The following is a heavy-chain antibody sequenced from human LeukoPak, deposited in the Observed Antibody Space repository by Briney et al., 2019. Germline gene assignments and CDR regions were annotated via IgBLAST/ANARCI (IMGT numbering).Heavy chain of an antibody. J-gene: IGHJ4*02. Sequence: PSETLSLTCAVYGGSFSGYYWSWIRQPPGKGLEWIGEINHSGSTNYNPSLKSRVTISVDTSKNQFSLKLSSVTAADTAVYYCARVLGGSIDYWGQGTLVTVSS. D-gene: IGHD3-16*01. V-gene: IGHV4-34*01. CDR3: ARVLGGSIDY. CDR2: INHSGST. CDR1: GGSFSGYY.